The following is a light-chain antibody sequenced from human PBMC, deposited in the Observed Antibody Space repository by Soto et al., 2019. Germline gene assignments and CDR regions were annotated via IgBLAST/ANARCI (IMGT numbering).Light chain of an antibody. J-gene: IGLJ1*01. CDR2: DNN. CDR3: AAWDDSLSGFYV. V-gene: IGLV1-47*02. Sequence: QSVLTQPPSASGTPGQRVTISCSGSSSNIGGNAVNWYQQLPGTTPKLLIYDNNQRPSGVPDRFSGSKSGTSASLAISGLRSEDEADYYCAAWDDSLSGFYVFGTGTKLTVL. CDR1: SSNIGGNA.